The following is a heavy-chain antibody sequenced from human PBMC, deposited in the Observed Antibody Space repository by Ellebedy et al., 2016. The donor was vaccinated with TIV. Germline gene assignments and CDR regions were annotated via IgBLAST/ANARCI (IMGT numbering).Heavy chain of an antibody. V-gene: IGHV3-7*01. Sequence: GGSLRLSCAASGFAFSSYWMSWVRQAPGKGLEWVANIKQDGGETYYVDSVKGRFTISRDNAKNSLYLQMNSLRVEDTALYYCATDGSYGDYLFPQHAFVFWGQGTLVTVSS. CDR2: IKQDGGET. CDR1: GFAFSSYW. CDR3: ATDGSYGDYLFPQHAFVF. J-gene: IGHJ3*01. D-gene: IGHD4-17*01.